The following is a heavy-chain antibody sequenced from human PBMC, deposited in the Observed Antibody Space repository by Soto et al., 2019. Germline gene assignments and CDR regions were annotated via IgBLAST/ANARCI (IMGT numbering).Heavy chain of an antibody. Sequence: KPSETLSLTCSVSGASISSDNYYWGWIRQTPGKGLEWIGSIYYSGNTYYNPSLKSRLTISVDTSKSQFSLTLSSVTAADSAMYFCASTSRATPGTGLDSWGQGTLVTVSS. CDR3: ASTSRATPGTGLDS. CDR2: IYYSGNT. V-gene: IGHV4-39*01. CDR1: GASISSDNYY. J-gene: IGHJ4*02.